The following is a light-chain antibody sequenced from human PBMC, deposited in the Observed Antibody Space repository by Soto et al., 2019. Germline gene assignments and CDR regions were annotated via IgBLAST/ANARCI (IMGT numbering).Light chain of an antibody. V-gene: IGLV2-23*01. J-gene: IGLJ2*01. CDR2: EGS. Sequence: QSVLTQRASVSGSPGQSITISCTGTSSDVGSYNLVSWYQQHPGKAPKLMIYEGSKRPSGVSNRFSGSKSGNTASLTISGLQAEDEADYYCCSYAGSSTHVVFGVGTKLTVL. CDR1: SSDVGSYNL. CDR3: CSYAGSSTHVV.